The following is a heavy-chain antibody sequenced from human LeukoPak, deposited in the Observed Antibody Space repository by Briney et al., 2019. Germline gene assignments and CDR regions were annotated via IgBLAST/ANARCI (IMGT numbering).Heavy chain of an antibody. CDR1: GYTFTDYY. CDR2: VDPEDGET. V-gene: IGHV1-69-2*01. D-gene: IGHD1-26*01. Sequence: ASVKVSCKVSGYTFTDYYMHWVQQAPGKGLEWMGLVDPEDGETIYAEKFQGRVTITADTSTDTAYMELSSLRSEDTAVYYCATGSGSYHDYWGQGTLVTVSS. CDR3: ATGSGSYHDY. J-gene: IGHJ4*02.